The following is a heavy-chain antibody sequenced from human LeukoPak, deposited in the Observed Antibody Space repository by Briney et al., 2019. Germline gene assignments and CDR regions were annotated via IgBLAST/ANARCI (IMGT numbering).Heavy chain of an antibody. CDR1: GFSFSGYG. CDR3: ARASRYSGSTSCLDY. J-gene: IGHJ4*02. V-gene: IGHV3-30*03. Sequence: GGSLRLSCAASGFSFSGYGMHWVRQAPGKGLEWVALLSYDGTTKYYADSVKGRFILSRDNSRDPLYLQMNSLRPEDTAIYYCARASRYSGSTSCLDYWGQGTLVTVSS. D-gene: IGHD2-2*01. CDR2: LSYDGTTK.